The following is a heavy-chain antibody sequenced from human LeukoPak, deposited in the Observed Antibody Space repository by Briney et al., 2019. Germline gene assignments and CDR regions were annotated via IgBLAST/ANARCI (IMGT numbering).Heavy chain of an antibody. V-gene: IGHV4-31*03. J-gene: IGHJ3*02. D-gene: IGHD3-3*01. CDR2: IYYGGST. Sequence: PSETLSLTCTVSGGSISSGGYYWSWIRQHPGKGLEWIGYIYYGGSTYYNPSLKSRVTISVDTSKNQFSLKLSSVTAADTAVYYCAREGPSFGVNPPPIWGQGTMVTVSS. CDR3: AREGPSFGVNPPPI. CDR1: GGSISSGGYY.